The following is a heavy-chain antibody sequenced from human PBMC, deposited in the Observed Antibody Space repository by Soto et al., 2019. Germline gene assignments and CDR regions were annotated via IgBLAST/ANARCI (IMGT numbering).Heavy chain of an antibody. CDR3: ARGNDWKSSTFDI. J-gene: IGHJ3*02. Sequence: QVQLQESGPGLVKPSETLSLTCTVAGGSLTDHYWNWFRQSPGKGLHWIGYVYYSGGTNYNPSLKSRVTMSVDTSKNHFSLNLRSVTAADTAVYYCARGNDWKSSTFDIWGQGTIVSVSS. V-gene: IGHV4-59*11. CDR1: GGSLTDHY. CDR2: VYYSGGT. D-gene: IGHD2-21*01.